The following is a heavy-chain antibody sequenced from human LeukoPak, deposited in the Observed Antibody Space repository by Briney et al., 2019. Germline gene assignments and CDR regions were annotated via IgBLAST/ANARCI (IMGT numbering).Heavy chain of an antibody. V-gene: IGHV1-8*01. D-gene: IGHD5-18*01. J-gene: IGHJ4*02. CDR2: MNPNSGNT. Sequence: VASVKVSCKASGYTFTSYDINWVRQATGQGLEWMGWMNPNSGNTGYAQKFQGRVTMTRNTSISTAYMELSSLRSEDTAVYYCARGVDTAMVKQGLLDYWGQGTLVTVSS. CDR3: ARGVDTAMVKQGLLDY. CDR1: GYTFTSYD.